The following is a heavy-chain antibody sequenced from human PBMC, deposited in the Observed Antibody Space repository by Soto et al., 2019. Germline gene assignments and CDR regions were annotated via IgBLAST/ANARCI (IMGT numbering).Heavy chain of an antibody. D-gene: IGHD2-2*01. CDR1: GGSISSYY. J-gene: IGHJ4*02. CDR2: IHYSGSTP. CDR3: ARAVYCSSTSCYGPFDY. V-gene: IGHV4-59*01. Sequence: QVQLQESGPGLVKPSETLSLTCTVSGGSISSYYWSWIRQPPGKGLEWIGYIHYSGSTPFYNPSLESRVTISVDTSKNQFALKRTSVTAADTAVYYCARAVYCSSTSCYGPFDYWGQGTLVTVSS.